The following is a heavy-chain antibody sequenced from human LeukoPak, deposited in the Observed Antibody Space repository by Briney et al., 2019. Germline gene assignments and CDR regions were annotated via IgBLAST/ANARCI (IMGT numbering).Heavy chain of an antibody. CDR1: GGSFSGYY. CDR3: ARGHRYYGMDV. V-gene: IGHV4-34*01. Sequence: SETLSLTCAVYGGSFSGYYWSWIRRPPGKGLEWIGEINHSGSTNYNPSLKSRVAISVDTSKNQFSLKLSSVTAADTAVYYCARGHRYYGMDVWGKGTTVTVSS. J-gene: IGHJ6*04. CDR2: INHSGST.